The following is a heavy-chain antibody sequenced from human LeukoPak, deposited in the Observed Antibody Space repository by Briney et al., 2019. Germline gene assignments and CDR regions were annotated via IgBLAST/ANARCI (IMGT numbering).Heavy chain of an antibody. V-gene: IGHV1-2*02. CDR2: INPNSGGT. CDR1: GYTFTGYY. J-gene: IGHJ5*02. D-gene: IGHD2-2*02. CDR3: ARCRPAAISNWFDP. Sequence: ASVKVSCKASGYTFTGYYMHWVRQAPGQGLEWMGWINPNSGGTNYAQKFQGRVTMTRDTSISTAYMELGRLRSDDTAVYYCARCRPAAISNWFDPWGQGTLVTVSS.